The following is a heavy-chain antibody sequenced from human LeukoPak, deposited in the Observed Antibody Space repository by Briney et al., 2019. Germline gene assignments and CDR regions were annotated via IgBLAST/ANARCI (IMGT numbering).Heavy chain of an antibody. CDR1: GGSISSSSYY. CDR2: IYYSGST. Sequence: SETLSLTCTVSGGSISSSSYYWGWIRQPPGKGLEWIGSIYYSGSTYYNPSLKSRVTISVDTSKNQFSLKLSSVSAADTAVYYCARDQLLRYFDWLLESVNAFDIWGQGTMVTVSS. J-gene: IGHJ3*02. V-gene: IGHV4-39*07. D-gene: IGHD3-9*01. CDR3: ARDQLLRYFDWLLESVNAFDI.